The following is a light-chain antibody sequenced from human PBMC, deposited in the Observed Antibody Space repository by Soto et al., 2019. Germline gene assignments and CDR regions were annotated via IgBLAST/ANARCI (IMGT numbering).Light chain of an antibody. CDR3: CSYAGSSRV. Sequence: QSALTQPASVSGSPGQSITISCTGTSSDVGSYNLVSWYQQHPGKAPKLMIYEVSKRPSGVSNRFSGSKSGNTASLTISGLQAEYEADYYCCSYAGSSRVFGGGTKRTVL. V-gene: IGLV2-23*02. CDR1: SSDVGSYNL. CDR2: EVS. J-gene: IGLJ3*02.